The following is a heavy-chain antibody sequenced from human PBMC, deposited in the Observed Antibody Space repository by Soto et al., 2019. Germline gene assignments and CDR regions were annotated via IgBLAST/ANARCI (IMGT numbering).Heavy chain of an antibody. CDR3: AKDPTGS. CDR1: GFPFTSYG. Sequence: EVQLLESGGGLVQPGGSLRLSCAASGFPFTSYGMSWVRQAPGKGLEWVSGISGSGGGTYYADSVKGRFTISRDNSKNTLYLQMNSLRAEDTAVYYCAKDPTGSWGQGTLVTVSS. CDR2: ISGSGGGT. V-gene: IGHV3-23*01. D-gene: IGHD4-4*01. J-gene: IGHJ5*02.